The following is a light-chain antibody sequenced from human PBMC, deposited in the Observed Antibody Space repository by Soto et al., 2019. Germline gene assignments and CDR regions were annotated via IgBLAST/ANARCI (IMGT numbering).Light chain of an antibody. V-gene: IGKV2-28*01. Sequence: DIVLTQSTLSLPVTPGEPASISCRSSQSLLHSNGYNYLAWFLQKAGQSPQLLIYLASSRASGVPDRFSGSRSGTDFTLKISRVEAEDVGVYYCMQVLQTPFTFGGGTKVDIK. CDR1: QSLLHSNGYNY. CDR3: MQVLQTPFT. J-gene: IGKJ4*01. CDR2: LAS.